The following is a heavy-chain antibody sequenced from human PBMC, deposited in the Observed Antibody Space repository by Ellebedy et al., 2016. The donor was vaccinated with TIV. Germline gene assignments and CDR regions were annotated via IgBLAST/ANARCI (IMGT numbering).Heavy chain of an antibody. J-gene: IGHJ6*02. V-gene: IGHV3-23*01. CDR3: AKVQGNILTGYFDPPFYYYAMDV. Sequence: GESLKISXAASGFSFRMYDMGWVRQVPGKGLEWVSGISGSGSSTHYVDSVKGRFTVSRDKSKNTVSLQMNSLRAEDTAVYYCAKVQGNILTGYFDPPFYYYAMDVWGQGTTVTVSS. D-gene: IGHD3-9*01. CDR2: ISGSGSST. CDR1: GFSFRMYD.